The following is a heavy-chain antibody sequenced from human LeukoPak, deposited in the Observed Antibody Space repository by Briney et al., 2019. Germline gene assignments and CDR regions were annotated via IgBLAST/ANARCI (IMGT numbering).Heavy chain of an antibody. CDR2: SSYVGTT. Sequence: SETLSLTCAVSDDSFSCHYWTWIRQPPGKGLEWIGYSSYVGTTNYNPSLKSRVTISIDTSKNQFSLKLSSVTAADTAVYYCARDLVTVTKGFDIWGQGTMVSVSS. J-gene: IGHJ3*02. CDR3: ARDLVTVTKGFDI. D-gene: IGHD4-17*01. CDR1: DDSFSCHY. V-gene: IGHV4-59*11.